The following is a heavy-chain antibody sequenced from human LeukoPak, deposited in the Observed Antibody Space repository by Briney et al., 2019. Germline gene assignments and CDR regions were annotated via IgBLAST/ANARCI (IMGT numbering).Heavy chain of an antibody. V-gene: IGHV3-33*01. J-gene: IGHJ4*02. CDR3: ARDWVRYCSGGSCYGLDY. Sequence: QSGGSLRLSCAASGFTFSSYGMHWVRQAPGKGLEWVAVIWYDGSTKYYADSVKGRFTISRDNSKNTLYLQMNSLRAEDTAVYYCARDWVRYCSGGSCYGLDYWGQGTLVTVSS. CDR1: GFTFSSYG. D-gene: IGHD2-15*01. CDR2: IWYDGSTK.